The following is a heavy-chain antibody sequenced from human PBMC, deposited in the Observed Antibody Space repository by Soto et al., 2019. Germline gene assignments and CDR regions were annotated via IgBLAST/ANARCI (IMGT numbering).Heavy chain of an antibody. Sequence: QVRLVQSGAEVKKTESSVKVSCEASGTTFSNFAIGWVRQAPGQGLEWMGGIILPFGTPNYAQKFQGRVTISADESITTVYMELRGLRSGDTAVYYCVRGPDYEGYFDYWGQGTLVTVSS. V-gene: IGHV1-69*12. CDR1: GTTFSNFA. CDR2: IILPFGTP. CDR3: VRGPDYEGYFDY. D-gene: IGHD3-22*01. J-gene: IGHJ4*02.